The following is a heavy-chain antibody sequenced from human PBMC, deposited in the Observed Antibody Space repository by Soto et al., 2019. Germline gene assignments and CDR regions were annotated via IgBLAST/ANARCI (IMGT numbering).Heavy chain of an antibody. CDR3: ERDHVGTSIRTYHYYGMDV. D-gene: IGHD1-1*01. J-gene: IGHJ6*02. V-gene: IGHV3-66*01. CDR2: IYSGGST. CDR1: GFTVSSNY. Sequence: GGSLRLSCAASGFTVSSNYMSWVRQAPGKGLEWVAVIYSGGSTYYADSVKGRFTISRDNSKNTLYLQMNSLRAEDTAVNYCERDHVGTSIRTYHYYGMDVWGQGTTVTVSS.